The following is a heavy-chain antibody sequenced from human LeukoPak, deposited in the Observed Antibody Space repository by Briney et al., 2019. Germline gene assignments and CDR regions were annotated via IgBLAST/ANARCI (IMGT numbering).Heavy chain of an antibody. V-gene: IGHV3-23*01. D-gene: IGHD5-12*01. CDR1: RFTFNSYA. CDR3: ARNENSGWGYFDY. CDR2: IGGSNGIT. J-gene: IGHJ4*02. Sequence: GGSLRLSCAASRFTFNSYAMSWVRQAPGKGLEWVSVIGGSNGITFYVGSVKGRFAISRDNSKDTLYLQMNSLRAEDTAVYYCARNENSGWGYFDYWGQGTLVTVSS.